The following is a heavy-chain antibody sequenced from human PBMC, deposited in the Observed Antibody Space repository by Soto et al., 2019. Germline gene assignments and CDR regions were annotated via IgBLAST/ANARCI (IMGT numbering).Heavy chain of an antibody. CDR1: GYTFTSYG. J-gene: IGHJ5*02. V-gene: IGHV1-18*01. CDR3: ARYCSSTSCYGSWFDP. CDR2: ISAYNGNT. D-gene: IGHD2-2*01. Sequence: GASVKVSCKASGYTFTSYGISWVRQSPGQGLEWMGWISAYNGNTNYAQKLQGRVTMTTDTSTSTAYMELRSLRSDDTAVYYCARYCSSTSCYGSWFDPWGQGTLVTVSS.